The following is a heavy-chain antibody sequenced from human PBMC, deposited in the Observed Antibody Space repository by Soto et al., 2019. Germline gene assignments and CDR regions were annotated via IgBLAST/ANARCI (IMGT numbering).Heavy chain of an antibody. V-gene: IGHV4-61*01. CDR1: GDSVSSNTYF. CDR2: IYYNENT. D-gene: IGHD4-17*01. Sequence: QMHLQESGPGLVKPSETLSLTCTVSGDSVSSNTYFWSWIRQPPGKRLEWLGYIYYNENTNYNPSLRSRINISLNTSNNQFSLRLASVTVAGTAVYYCARRAYGGDYWGQGILVSVSS. CDR3: ARRAYGGDY. J-gene: IGHJ4*02.